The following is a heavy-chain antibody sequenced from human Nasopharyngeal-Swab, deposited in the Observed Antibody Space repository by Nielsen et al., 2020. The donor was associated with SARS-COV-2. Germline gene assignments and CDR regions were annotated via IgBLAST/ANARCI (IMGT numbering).Heavy chain of an antibody. Sequence: ASVKVSCKASGYTFTSYYMHWVRQAPGQGLEWMGIINPSGGSTSYAQKFQGRVAMTRDTSTSTVYMELSSLRSEDTAVYYCARDRGELLLHYWGQGTLVTVSS. D-gene: IGHD1-26*01. CDR1: GYTFTSYY. V-gene: IGHV1-46*01. CDR3: ARDRGELLLHY. CDR2: INPSGGST. J-gene: IGHJ4*02.